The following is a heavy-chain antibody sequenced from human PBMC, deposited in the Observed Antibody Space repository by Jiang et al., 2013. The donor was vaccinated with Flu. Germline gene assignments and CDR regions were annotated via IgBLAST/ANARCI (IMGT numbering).Heavy chain of an antibody. CDR2: ISYDGSNK. CDR1: GFTFSSYG. CDR3: AKELRITMIVGFDY. J-gene: IGHJ4*02. D-gene: IGHD3-22*01. Sequence: AASGFTFSSYGMHWVRQAPGKGLEWVAVISYDGSNKYYADSVKGRFTISRDNSKNTLYLQMNSLRAEDTAVYYCAKELRITMIVGFDYWGQGTLVTVSS. V-gene: IGHV3-30*18.